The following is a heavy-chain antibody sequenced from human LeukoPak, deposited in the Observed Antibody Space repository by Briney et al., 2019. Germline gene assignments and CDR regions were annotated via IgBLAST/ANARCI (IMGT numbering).Heavy chain of an antibody. CDR3: VMRQWELQYFDL. D-gene: IGHD1-26*01. V-gene: IGHV4-59*01. CDR1: GGFISSYY. J-gene: IGHJ2*01. CDR2: IYYSRTT. Sequence: PSETLSLTCTVSGGFISSYYWSWIRQPPGKGLEWIGYIYYSRTTEYNPSLKSRVTISADTSKNQFSLKLNSVTAADTAVYYCVMRQWELQYFDLWGRGTLVAVSS.